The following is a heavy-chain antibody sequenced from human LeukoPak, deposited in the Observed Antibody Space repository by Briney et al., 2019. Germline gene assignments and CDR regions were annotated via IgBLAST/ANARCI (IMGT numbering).Heavy chain of an antibody. J-gene: IGHJ4*02. CDR3: ARRTWQWGFFDY. V-gene: IGHV3-23*01. D-gene: IGHD6-19*01. CDR1: GFTFSSHA. Sequence: PGGSLRLSCVASGFTFSSHAMNWVRQAPGKGLEWVSTISGGDDVTYYADSVKGRFTISRDSSKNTLYLQMNSLRADDTAVYYCARRTWQWGFFDYWGQGTLVTVSS. CDR2: ISGGDDVT.